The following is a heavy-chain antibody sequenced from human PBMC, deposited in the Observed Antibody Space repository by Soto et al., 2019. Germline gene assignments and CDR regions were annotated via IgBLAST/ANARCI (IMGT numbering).Heavy chain of an antibody. V-gene: IGHV1-3*01. CDR2: INAGNGNT. CDR1: GYTFTSYA. Sequence: QVQLVQSGAEVKKPGASVKVSCKASGYTFTSYAMHWVRQAPGQRLEWMGWINAGNGNTKYSQKFQGRVTITRDTSASTDYMELSSLRSVDTAVYYCARDPSGYYGMDVWGQGTTVTVSS. J-gene: IGHJ6*02. CDR3: ARDPSGYYGMDV. D-gene: IGHD3-10*01.